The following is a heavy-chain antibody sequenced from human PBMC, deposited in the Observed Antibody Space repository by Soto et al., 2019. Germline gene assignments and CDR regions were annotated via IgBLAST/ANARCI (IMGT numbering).Heavy chain of an antibody. V-gene: IGHV4-59*08. CDR1: GGSISSYY. D-gene: IGHD2-15*01. J-gene: IGHJ4*02. CDR2: IYYSGST. Sequence: QVQLQESGPVLVKPSETLSLTCTVSGGSISSYYWSWIRQPPGKGLEWIGYIYYSGSTNYNPSLKSRVTISVDTSKNQFSLKLSSVTAADTAVYYCARRYGGSIDYWGQGTLVTVSS. CDR3: ARRYGGSIDY.